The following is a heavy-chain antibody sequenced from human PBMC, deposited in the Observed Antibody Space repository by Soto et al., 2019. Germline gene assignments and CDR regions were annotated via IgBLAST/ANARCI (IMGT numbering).Heavy chain of an antibody. CDR2: INHSGST. CDR3: ARGGGYSSSWYRF. Sequence: QVQLQQWGAGLLKPSETLSLTCAVYGGSFSGYYWSWIRQPPGKGLEWIGEINHSGSTNYNPSLKSRVTRSVDTSKNQCSRKLSSVTAADTAVYYCARGGGYSSSWYRFWGQGTLVTVSS. CDR1: GGSFSGYY. V-gene: IGHV4-34*01. J-gene: IGHJ4*02. D-gene: IGHD6-13*01.